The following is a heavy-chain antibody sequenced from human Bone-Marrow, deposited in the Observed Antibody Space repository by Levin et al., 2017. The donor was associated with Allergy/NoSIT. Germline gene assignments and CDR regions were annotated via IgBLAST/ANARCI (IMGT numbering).Heavy chain of an antibody. D-gene: IGHD3-22*01. J-gene: IGHJ4*02. Sequence: ETLSLTCAASGFTFSSYAMSWVRQAPGKGLEWVSAISGSGGSTYYADSVKGRFTISRDNSKNTLYLQMNSLRAEDTAVYYCATPPPTGNYYDSSGNEIDYWGQGTLVTVSS. V-gene: IGHV3-23*01. CDR1: GFTFSSYA. CDR3: ATPPPTGNYYDSSGNEIDY. CDR2: ISGSGGST.